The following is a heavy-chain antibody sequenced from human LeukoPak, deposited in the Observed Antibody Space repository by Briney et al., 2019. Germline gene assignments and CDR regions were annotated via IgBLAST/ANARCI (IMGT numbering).Heavy chain of an antibody. CDR2: INSDGSST. Sequence: PGGSLRLSCAASGFTFSSYWMHWVRQAPGKGLVWVSRINSDGSSTYHADSVKGRFTISRDNAKNTLYLQMDSLRAEDTAVYYCARGSPGYSSSYFDYWGQGTLVTVSS. J-gene: IGHJ4*02. CDR1: GFTFSSYW. CDR3: ARGSPGYSSSYFDY. D-gene: IGHD6-13*01. V-gene: IGHV3-74*01.